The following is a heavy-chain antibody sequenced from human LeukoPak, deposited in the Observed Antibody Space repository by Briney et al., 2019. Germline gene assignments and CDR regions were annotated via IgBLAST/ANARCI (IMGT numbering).Heavy chain of an antibody. V-gene: IGHV3-20*04. J-gene: IGHJ4*02. CDR2: ISGSGGST. D-gene: IGHD6-13*01. CDR3: AREGSWQQLGFDY. Sequence: GGSLRLSCAASGFTFSSYGMSWVRQAPGKGLEWVSAISGSGGSTGYADSVKGRFTISRDNAKNSLYPQMNSLRAEDTALYYCAREGSWQQLGFDYWGQGTLVTVSS. CDR1: GFTFSSYG.